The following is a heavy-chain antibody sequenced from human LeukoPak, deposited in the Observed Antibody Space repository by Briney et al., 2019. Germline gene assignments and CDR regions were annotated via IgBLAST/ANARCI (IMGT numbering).Heavy chain of an antibody. J-gene: IGHJ4*02. CDR2: ISAYNGNA. D-gene: IGHD3-22*01. V-gene: IGHV1-18*01. CDR3: ARAAKSYYYDSSGYDY. CDR1: GYTFTSYG. Sequence: ASVKVSCKASGYTFTSYGISWVRQAPGQGLEWMGWISAYNGNANYAQKLQGRVTMTTDTSTSTAYMELRSLRSDDTAVYYCARAAKSYYYDSSGYDYWGQGTLVTVSS.